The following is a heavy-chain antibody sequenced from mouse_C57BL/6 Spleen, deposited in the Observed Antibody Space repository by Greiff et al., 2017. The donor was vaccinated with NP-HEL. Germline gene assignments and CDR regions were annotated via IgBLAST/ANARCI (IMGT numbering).Heavy chain of an antibody. J-gene: IGHJ4*01. D-gene: IGHD1-1*01. CDR3: AREGYYGSSPGAMDY. Sequence: VKVVESGAELVKPGASVKISCKASGYAFSSYWMNWVKQRPGKGLEWIGQIYPGDGDTNYNGKFKGKATLTADKSSSTAYMQLSSLTSEDSAVYFCAREGYYGSSPGAMDYWGQGTSVTVSS. V-gene: IGHV1-80*01. CDR2: IYPGDGDT. CDR1: GYAFSSYW.